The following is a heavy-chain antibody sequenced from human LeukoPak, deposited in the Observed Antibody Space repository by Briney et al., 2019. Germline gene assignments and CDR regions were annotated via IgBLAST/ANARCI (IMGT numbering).Heavy chain of an antibody. CDR1: GYTFTSYY. D-gene: IGHD3-10*01. CDR2: INPSGGST. Sequence: ASVKVSCKASGYTFTSYYMHWVRQAPGQGLEWMGIINPSGGSTSYAQKFQGRVTMTRDTSTSTVYMELSSLRSEDTAVYYCARGIEYYYGSGSSYYYYYGMDVWGQGTTVTVSS. V-gene: IGHV1-46*01. J-gene: IGHJ6*02. CDR3: ARGIEYYYGSGSSYYYYYGMDV.